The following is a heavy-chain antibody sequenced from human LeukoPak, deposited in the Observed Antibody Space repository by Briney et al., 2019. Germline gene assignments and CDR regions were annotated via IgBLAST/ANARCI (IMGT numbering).Heavy chain of an antibody. J-gene: IGHJ4*02. D-gene: IGHD1-26*01. CDR1: GFTFSSYG. V-gene: IGHV3-30*02. Sequence: GGSLRLSCAASGFTFSSYGMHWVRQAPGKGLEWVAFIRYDGSNKYYADSVKGRFTISRDNSKNTLYLQMNSLRAEDTAVYYCASDVVGATPHDYWGQGTLVTVSS. CDR2: IRYDGSNK. CDR3: ASDVVGATPHDY.